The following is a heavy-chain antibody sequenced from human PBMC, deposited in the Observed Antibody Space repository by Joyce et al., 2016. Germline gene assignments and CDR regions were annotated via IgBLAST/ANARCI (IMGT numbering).Heavy chain of an antibody. CDR1: GGSFSGYY. CDR2: INHSGST. J-gene: IGHJ5*02. V-gene: IGHV4-34*01. Sequence: QVQLQQWGAGLLKPSETLSLTCAVYGGSFSGYYWRWIRQPPGKGLEWIGEINHSGSTNCHPSLKSRVTISVDTSKNQFSLKLSSVTAADTAVYYCARGPRSNWGLVWFDPWAQGTLVTVSS. D-gene: IGHD7-27*01. CDR3: ARGPRSNWGLVWFDP.